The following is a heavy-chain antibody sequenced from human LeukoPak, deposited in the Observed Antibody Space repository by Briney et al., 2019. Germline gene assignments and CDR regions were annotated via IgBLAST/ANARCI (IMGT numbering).Heavy chain of an antibody. V-gene: IGHV4-39*02. CDR3: VREGPSVTNFDF. CDR2: IYYSGST. CDR1: GGSISSSSYY. J-gene: IGHJ4*02. Sequence: KPSETLSLTCTVSGGSISSSSYYWGWIRQPPGKGLEWIGSIYYSGSTYYNPSLKSRVTISVDTSKNQFSLKLSSVTAADTAVYFCVREGPSVTNFDFWAQGTQVTVSS.